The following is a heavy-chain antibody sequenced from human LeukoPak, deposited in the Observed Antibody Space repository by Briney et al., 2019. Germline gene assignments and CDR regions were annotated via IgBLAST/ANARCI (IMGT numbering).Heavy chain of an antibody. CDR2: ISYDGSNK. D-gene: IGHD1-26*01. J-gene: IGHJ4*02. CDR1: GFAFGSEA. V-gene: IGHV3-30-3*01. Sequence: GGSLRLSCAVSGFAFGSEAVSWVRQAPGKGLEWVAVISYDGSNKYYADSVKGRFTISSDNSKNTLYLQMNSLRAEDTAVYYCARGRKWELLLPFDYWGQGTLVTVSS. CDR3: ARGRKWELLLPFDY.